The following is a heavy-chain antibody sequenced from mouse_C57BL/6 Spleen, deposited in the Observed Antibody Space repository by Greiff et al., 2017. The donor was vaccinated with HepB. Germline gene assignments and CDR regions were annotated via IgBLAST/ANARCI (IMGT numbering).Heavy chain of an antibody. J-gene: IGHJ1*03. Sequence: QVQLQQPGAELVKPGASVKMSCKASGYTFTSYWITWVKQRPGQGLEWIGDIYPGSGSTNYNEKFKSKATLTVDTSSSTAYLQLSSLTSEDSAVYYCARDYYGSDWYFDVWGTGTTVTVSS. D-gene: IGHD1-1*01. CDR1: GYTFTSYW. CDR3: ARDYYGSDWYFDV. V-gene: IGHV1-55*01. CDR2: IYPGSGST.